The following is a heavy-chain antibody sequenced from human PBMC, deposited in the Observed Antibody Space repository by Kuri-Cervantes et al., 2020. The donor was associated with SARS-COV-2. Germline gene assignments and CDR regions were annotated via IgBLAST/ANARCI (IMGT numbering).Heavy chain of an antibody. CDR2: ISSSGSTI. J-gene: IGHJ3*02. Sequence: LSLTCAASGFTFSDYYMSWIRQAPGKGLEWVSYISSSGSTIYYADSVKGRFTISRDNSKNTLYLQMNSLRAEDTAVYYCARVGTAMVTRSAFDIWGQGTMVTVSS. CDR1: GFTFSDYY. V-gene: IGHV3-11*04. D-gene: IGHD5-18*01. CDR3: ARVGTAMVTRSAFDI.